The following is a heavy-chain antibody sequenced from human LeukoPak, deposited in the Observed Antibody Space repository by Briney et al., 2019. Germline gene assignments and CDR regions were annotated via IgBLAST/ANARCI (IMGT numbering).Heavy chain of an antibody. Sequence: PGGSLRLSCAASGFTVSSDYMSWVRQAPGKGLEWVSVIYSGGSTYYADSVKGRFTISRHNSKNTLYLQMNSLRAEDTAVYYCARDAPDSSGTVRFDPWGLGTLVTVSS. D-gene: IGHD3-22*01. CDR2: IYSGGST. V-gene: IGHV3-53*04. CDR3: ARDAPDSSGTVRFDP. CDR1: GFTVSSDY. J-gene: IGHJ5*02.